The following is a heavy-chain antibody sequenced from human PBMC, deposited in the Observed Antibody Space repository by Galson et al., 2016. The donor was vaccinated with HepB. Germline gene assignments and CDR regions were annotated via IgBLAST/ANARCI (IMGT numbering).Heavy chain of an antibody. V-gene: IGHV3-30-3*01. CDR2: ISYDGSNK. D-gene: IGHD3-22*01. CDR3: AREVSSGYYEFFDY. CDR1: GFNFSNYA. Sequence: SLRLSCAASGFNFSNYAIHWVRQAPGRGLEWVAVISYDGSNKYYADSVKGRFTISRDNSKNTLYLQMNNLRAEDTAVYYCAREVSSGYYEFFDYWGQGALVTVSS. J-gene: IGHJ4*02.